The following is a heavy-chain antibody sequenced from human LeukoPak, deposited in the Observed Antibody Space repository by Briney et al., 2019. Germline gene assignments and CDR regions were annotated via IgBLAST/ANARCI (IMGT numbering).Heavy chain of an antibody. CDR3: ARGYSGYDSGVIYYYYYGMDV. J-gene: IGHJ6*02. CDR2: INHSGST. D-gene: IGHD5-12*01. CDR1: GGSFSGYY. V-gene: IGHV4-34*01. Sequence: SETLSLTCAVYGGSFSGYYWSWLRQPPGKGLEGIGEINHSGSTNYNPSLKSRVTISVDTSKNQFSLKLSSVTAADTAVYYCARGYSGYDSGVIYYYYYGMDVWGQGTTVTVSS.